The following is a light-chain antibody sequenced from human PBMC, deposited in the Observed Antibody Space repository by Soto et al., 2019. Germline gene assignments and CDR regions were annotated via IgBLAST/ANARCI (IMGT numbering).Light chain of an antibody. CDR2: DAS. V-gene: IGKV3-11*01. J-gene: IGKJ4*01. CDR3: QQRSNWTLLS. Sequence: EIVLTQSPATLSLSPGERATLSCRASQSVSSYFAWYQQKPGQAPRLLIYDASNRATGIPAKVSGSGSATEFTLTILSVEQADLGVHYCQQRSNWTLLSFGGGTKVEIK. CDR1: QSVSSY.